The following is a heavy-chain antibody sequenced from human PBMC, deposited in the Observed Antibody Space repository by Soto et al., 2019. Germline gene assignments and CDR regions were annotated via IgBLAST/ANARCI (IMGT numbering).Heavy chain of an antibody. Sequence: QVQLVESGGGLVKPGGSLRLSCAASGFTFSDYYMNWVRQAPGKGLEWVSYISRSGSTMYYADSVEGRFTISRDNDKNSLYLQLNSLSAEDTAVYYCARDRTSVHGSGSYCAFDIWGQGTMVTVSS. D-gene: IGHD3-10*01. CDR2: ISRSGSTM. CDR1: GFTFSDYY. CDR3: ARDRTSVHGSGSYCAFDI. V-gene: IGHV3-11*01. J-gene: IGHJ3*02.